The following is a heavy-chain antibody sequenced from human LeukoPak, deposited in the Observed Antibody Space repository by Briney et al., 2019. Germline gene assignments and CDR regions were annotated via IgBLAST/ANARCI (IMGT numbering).Heavy chain of an antibody. CDR3: AKGVLRFLEWLFDY. V-gene: IGHV3-9*03. CDR2: ISWNSGSI. Sequence: GGSLRLXCAASGFTFDDYAMHWIRQAPGKGVEWVSGISWNSGSIGYADSVKGRFTISRDNAKNSLYLQMNSLRAEDMALYYCAKGVLRFLEWLFDYWGQGTLVTVSS. J-gene: IGHJ4*02. D-gene: IGHD3-3*01. CDR1: GFTFDDYA.